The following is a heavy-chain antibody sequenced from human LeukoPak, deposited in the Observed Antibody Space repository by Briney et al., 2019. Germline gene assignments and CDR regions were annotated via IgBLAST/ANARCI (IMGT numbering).Heavy chain of an antibody. CDR3: ARGRDFWSGYSNWFDP. CDR1: GYSISSGYY. V-gene: IGHV4-38-2*01. Sequence: SETLSLTCAVSGYSISSGYYWGWIRQPPGKGLEWIGSIYHSGSTYYNPSLKSRVTISVDTSKNQFSLKLSSVTAADTAVYYCARGRDFWSGYSNWFDPWGQGILVTVSS. J-gene: IGHJ5*02. CDR2: IYHSGST. D-gene: IGHD3-3*01.